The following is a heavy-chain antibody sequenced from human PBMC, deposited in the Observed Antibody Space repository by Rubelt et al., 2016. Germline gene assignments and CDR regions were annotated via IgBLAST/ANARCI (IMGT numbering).Heavy chain of an antibody. V-gene: IGHV4-34*01. Sequence: QVQLQQWGAGLLKPSETLSLTCAVYGGSFSGYYWSWIRQPPGKGLEWIGEMNHRGSTNYNPSLKSRVTISVDTSKNQFSLNLSSGTAADTAVYSCARMYCSGGSCSRGFDYWGQGTLVTVSS. CDR2: MNHRGST. D-gene: IGHD2-15*01. CDR3: ARMYCSGGSCSRGFDY. CDR1: GGSFSGYY. J-gene: IGHJ4*02.